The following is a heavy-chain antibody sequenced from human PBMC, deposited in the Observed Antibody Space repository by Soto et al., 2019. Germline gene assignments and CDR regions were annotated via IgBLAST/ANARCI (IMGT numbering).Heavy chain of an antibody. V-gene: IGHV3-74*01. D-gene: IGHD6-19*01. CDR1: GFTFSSYW. J-gene: IGHJ4*02. CDR2: INSDGSST. Sequence: GGSLRLSCAVSGFTFSSYWMHWVRQAPGKGLVWVSRINSDGSSTSYADSVKGRFTISRDNAKNTLYLQMNSLRAEDTAVYYCARASGWYQLYYFDYWGQGTLVTVSS. CDR3: ARASGWYQLYYFDY.